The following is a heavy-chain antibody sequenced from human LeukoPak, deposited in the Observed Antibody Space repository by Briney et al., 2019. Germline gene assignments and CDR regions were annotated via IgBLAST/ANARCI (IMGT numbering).Heavy chain of an antibody. J-gene: IGHJ4*02. V-gene: IGHV4-59*01. Sequence: SETLSLTCTVSGGSISSYYWSWIRQPPGKGLEWIGYIYYSGSTNYNPSLKSRVTISVDTSKNQFSLKLSSVTAADTAVYYCARGGSYFDYWGQGTLVTVSS. D-gene: IGHD1-26*01. CDR2: IYYSGST. CDR1: GGSISSYY. CDR3: ARGGSYFDY.